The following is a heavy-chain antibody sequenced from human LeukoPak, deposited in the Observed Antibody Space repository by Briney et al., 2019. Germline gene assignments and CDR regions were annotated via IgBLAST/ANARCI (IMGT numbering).Heavy chain of an antibody. Sequence: GGSLTRYCAASGFTFSSYAMGWVRQAPGQGLEWVSAISGSGGSTYYADSVKGRFTISRDNSKNTLYLQMNSLRAEDTAVYYCARDGGGDDVAFDIWGQGTMVTVSS. CDR1: GFTFSSYA. J-gene: IGHJ3*02. CDR3: ARDGGGDDVAFDI. CDR2: ISGSGGST. D-gene: IGHD2-21*01. V-gene: IGHV3-23*01.